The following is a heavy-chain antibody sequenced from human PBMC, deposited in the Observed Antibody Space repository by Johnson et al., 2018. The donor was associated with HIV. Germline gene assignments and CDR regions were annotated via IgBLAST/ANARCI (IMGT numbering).Heavy chain of an antibody. Sequence: SNKKYADSVMDRFTISRDNFQNTVSLQMNSLRVEDTAVYYCAKAIRGGSWAFDIWGQGTMVTVSS. CDR2: SNK. CDR3: AKAIRGGSWAFDI. V-gene: IGHV3-33*06. D-gene: IGHD6-13*01. J-gene: IGHJ3*02.